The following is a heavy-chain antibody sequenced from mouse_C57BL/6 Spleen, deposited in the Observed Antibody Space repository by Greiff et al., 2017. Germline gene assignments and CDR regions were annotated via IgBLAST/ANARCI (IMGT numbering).Heavy chain of an antibody. Sequence: DVKLVESGGGLVKPGGSLKLSCAASGFTFSDYGMPWVRQAPEKGLEWVAYISSGSSTIYYADTVKGRFTISRDNAKNTLFLQMTSLRSEGTAMYYGARPPYGNYEDWFAYWGQGTLVTVSA. J-gene: IGHJ3*01. V-gene: IGHV5-17*01. D-gene: IGHD2-1*01. CDR2: ISSGSSTI. CDR1: GFTFSDYG. CDR3: ARPPYGNYEDWFAY.